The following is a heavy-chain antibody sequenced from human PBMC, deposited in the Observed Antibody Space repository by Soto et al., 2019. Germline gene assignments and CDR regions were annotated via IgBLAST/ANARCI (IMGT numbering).Heavy chain of an antibody. CDR1: GGSISSYY. D-gene: IGHD2-15*01. Sequence: SDTLSLTCTVSGGSISSYYWSWIRQPPGKGLEWIGYIYYSGSTNYNPSLKSRVTISVDTSKNQFSLKLSSVTAADTAVYYCARVGAGYCSGGSCYFYYYYGMDVWGQGTTVTVSS. V-gene: IGHV4-59*01. CDR3: ARVGAGYCSGGSCYFYYYYGMDV. CDR2: IYYSGST. J-gene: IGHJ6*02.